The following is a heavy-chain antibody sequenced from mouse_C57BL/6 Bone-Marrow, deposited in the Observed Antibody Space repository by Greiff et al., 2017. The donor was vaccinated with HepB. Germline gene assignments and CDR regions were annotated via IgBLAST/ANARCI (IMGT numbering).Heavy chain of an antibody. Sequence: EVKLLESGPGLVKPSQSLSLTCSVTGYSITSGYYWNWIRQFPGNKLEWMGYISYDGSNNYNPSLKNRISITRDTSKNQFFLKLNSVTTEDTATYYCARGSYYYEDYWGQGTTLTVSS. V-gene: IGHV3-6*01. J-gene: IGHJ2*01. CDR2: ISYDGSN. CDR1: GYSITSGYY. CDR3: ARGSYYYEDY. D-gene: IGHD1-1*01.